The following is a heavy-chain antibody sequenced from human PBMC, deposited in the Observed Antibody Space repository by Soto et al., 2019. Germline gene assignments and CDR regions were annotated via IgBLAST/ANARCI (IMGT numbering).Heavy chain of an antibody. J-gene: IGHJ6*02. Sequence: QVQLVQSGAEVKKPGSSVKVSCKASGGTFSSYTISWVRQAPGQGLEWMARIIPILGIANYAQKFQGRVTITADKSTSTAYMELSSLRSEDTAVYYCARFRGSYGMDVWGQGTTVTASS. CDR2: IIPILGIA. D-gene: IGHD3-10*01. CDR1: GGTFSSYT. CDR3: ARFRGSYGMDV. V-gene: IGHV1-69*02.